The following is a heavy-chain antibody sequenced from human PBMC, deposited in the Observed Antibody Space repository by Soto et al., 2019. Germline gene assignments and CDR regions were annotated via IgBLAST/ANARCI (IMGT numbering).Heavy chain of an antibody. D-gene: IGHD2-15*01. V-gene: IGHV4-59*01. Sequence: PSETLSLTCTVSGGSISSYYWSWIRQPPGKGLEWIGYIYYSGSTNYNPSLKSRVTVSVDTSKNQFSLKLSSVTAADSAVYYCARGPGGNALFFDYWGQGTLVTVSS. CDR2: IYYSGST. CDR3: ARGPGGNALFFDY. CDR1: GGSISSYY. J-gene: IGHJ4*02.